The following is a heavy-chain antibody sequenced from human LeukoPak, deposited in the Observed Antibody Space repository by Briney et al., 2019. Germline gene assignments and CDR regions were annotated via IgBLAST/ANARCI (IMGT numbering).Heavy chain of an antibody. D-gene: IGHD6-13*01. Sequence: GGSLRLSCAASGFTFSSYSMNWVRQAPGKGLEWVSSISSSSSYIYYADSVKGRFTISRDNAKNSLYLQMNSLRAEDTALYYCAKEVAAAGTEGSDYWGQGTLVTVSS. CDR3: AKEVAAAGTEGSDY. J-gene: IGHJ4*02. CDR1: GFTFSSYS. V-gene: IGHV3-21*04. CDR2: ISSSSSYI.